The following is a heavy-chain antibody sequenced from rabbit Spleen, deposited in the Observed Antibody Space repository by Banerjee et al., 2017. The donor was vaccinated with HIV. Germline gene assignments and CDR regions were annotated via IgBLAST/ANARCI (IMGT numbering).Heavy chain of an antibody. D-gene: IGHD7-1*01. CDR1: GFSFSSSYY. CDR2: IYTGSSGST. CDR3: ARFYAGYGDFGYAAM. J-gene: IGHJ6*01. V-gene: IGHV1S40*01. Sequence: QSLEESGGDLVKPGASLTLTCTASGFSFSSSYYMCWVRQAPGKGLECIACIYTGSSGSTYYASWAKGRFTISKTSSTTVTLQMTSLTAADTATYFCARFYAGYGDFGYAAMWGPGTLVTVS.